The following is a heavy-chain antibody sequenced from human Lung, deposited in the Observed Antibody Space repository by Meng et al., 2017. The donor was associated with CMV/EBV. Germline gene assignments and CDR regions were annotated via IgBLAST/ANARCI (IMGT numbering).Heavy chain of an antibody. CDR3: ARDFGSSWYPNWFDP. V-gene: IGHV4-4*07. CDR1: GDSITSYY. CDR2: ISASGNT. Sequence: QVPLQESGPGLVKPSEHLSLTCTVSGDSITSYYWSWIRQLAGKGLEWIGRISASGNTRYNPSLKSRVTMSVDTSKNQFSLKLSSVTAADTAVYYCARDFGSSWYPNWFDPWGQGTLVTVAS. D-gene: IGHD6-13*01. J-gene: IGHJ5*02.